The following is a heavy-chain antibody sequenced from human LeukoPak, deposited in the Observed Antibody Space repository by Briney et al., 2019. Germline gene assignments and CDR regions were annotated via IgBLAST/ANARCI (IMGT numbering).Heavy chain of an antibody. D-gene: IGHD3-22*01. CDR1: GFTFSSYA. Sequence: PGGSLRLSCAASGFTFSSYAMSWVRQAPGKGLEWVSAISGSGGSTYYAESVKGRFTISRDNSKNTLYLQVNSLRAEDTAVYYCAKEQTPYYYDSSGYYSPPRNWGQGTLVTVSS. J-gene: IGHJ4*02. CDR2: ISGSGGST. V-gene: IGHV3-23*01. CDR3: AKEQTPYYYDSSGYYSPPRN.